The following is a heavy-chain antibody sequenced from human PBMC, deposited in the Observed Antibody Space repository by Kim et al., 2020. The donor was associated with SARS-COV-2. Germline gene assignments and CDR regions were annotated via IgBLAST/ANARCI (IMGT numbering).Heavy chain of an antibody. V-gene: IGHV4-59*13. CDR3: ARGVGSSAWVDP. CDR1: GGYISTYY. Sequence: SETLSLTCTVSGGYISTYYWSWIRQSPGKGLEWIGYIYYGGSTNYNPSLKSRVTISVDTSKNQFSLKLTSVTAADTAVYYCARGVGSSAWVDPWGQGTLVIVSS. D-gene: IGHD6-6*01. CDR2: IYYGGST. J-gene: IGHJ5*02.